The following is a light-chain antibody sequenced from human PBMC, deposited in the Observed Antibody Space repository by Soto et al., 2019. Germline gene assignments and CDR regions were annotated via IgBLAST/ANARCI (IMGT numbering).Light chain of an antibody. V-gene: IGLV1-40*01. J-gene: IGLJ3*02. CDR2: DNS. CDR1: SSNIGAGYD. Sequence: QSVLTQPPSVSGAPGQRVTISCTGSSSNIGAGYDVHWYQQLPGTAPKLLIYDNSNRPSGVPDRFSGSKSGTSASLAITGLQAEDGADYHFQSYDGSLSGWVFGGGTKLTVL. CDR3: QSYDGSLSGWV.